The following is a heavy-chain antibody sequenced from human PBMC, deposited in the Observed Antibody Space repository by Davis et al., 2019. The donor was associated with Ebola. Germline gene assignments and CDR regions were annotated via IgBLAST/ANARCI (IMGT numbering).Heavy chain of an antibody. Sequence: ASVKVSCKASGYTFTSYYMHWVRQAPGQGLEWMGIINPSGGSTSYAQKFQGRVTMTRDTSTSTVYMEQSSLRSEDTAVYYCASSVADTPPLDYWGQGTLVTVSS. CDR2: INPSGGST. V-gene: IGHV1-46*01. J-gene: IGHJ4*02. CDR3: ASSVADTPPLDY. CDR1: GYTFTSYY. D-gene: IGHD6-19*01.